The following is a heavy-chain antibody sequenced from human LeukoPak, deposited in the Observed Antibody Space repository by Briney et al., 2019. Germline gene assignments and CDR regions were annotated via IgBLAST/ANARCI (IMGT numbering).Heavy chain of an antibody. D-gene: IGHD1-20*01. CDR1: GFTFSSYS. CDR3: AREDNWNDFAY. Sequence: GGSLRLSCAASGFTFSSYSMNWVRQAPGKGLKWVSSISSSSSYIYYADSVKGRFTISRDNAKNSLYLQMNSLRAEDTAVYYCAREDNWNDFAYWGQGTLVTVFS. CDR2: ISSSSSYI. J-gene: IGHJ4*02. V-gene: IGHV3-21*01.